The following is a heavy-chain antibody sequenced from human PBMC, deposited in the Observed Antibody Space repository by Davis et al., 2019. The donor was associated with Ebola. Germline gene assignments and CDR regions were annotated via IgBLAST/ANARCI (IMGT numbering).Heavy chain of an antibody. V-gene: IGHV3-30-3*01. CDR1: GFTFSSYA. D-gene: IGHD3-3*01. J-gene: IGHJ4*02. Sequence: GGSLSLSCAASGFTFSSYAMHWVRQAPGKGLEWVAVISYDGSNKYYADSVKGRFTISRDNSKNTLYLQMNSLRAEDTAVYYCARGYNYDFWSGYRYWGQGTLVTVSS. CDR2: ISYDGSNK. CDR3: ARGYNYDFWSGYRY.